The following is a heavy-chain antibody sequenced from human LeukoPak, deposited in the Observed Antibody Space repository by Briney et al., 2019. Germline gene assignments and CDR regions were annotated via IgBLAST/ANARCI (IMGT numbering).Heavy chain of an antibody. J-gene: IGHJ4*02. Sequence: SETLSLTCTVSGASISSFYWTWIRQPAGKGLEWIGLIYSSGSTNYNPSLKSRVTMSVDTSKNQFSLKLSSVTAADTAVYYCAKMFNADVYFEYWGQGILVTVSS. CDR1: GASISSFY. CDR2: IYSSGST. D-gene: IGHD2-8*01. V-gene: IGHV4-4*07. CDR3: AKMFNADVYFEY.